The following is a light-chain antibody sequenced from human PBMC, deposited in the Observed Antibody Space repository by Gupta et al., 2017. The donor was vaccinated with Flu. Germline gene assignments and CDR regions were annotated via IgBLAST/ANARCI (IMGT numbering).Light chain of an antibody. CDR1: STDVGASNR. V-gene: IGLV2-11*01. CDR2: EVS. Sequence: SAPTQPRSVSGSPGQSVTISCTGSSTDVGASNRVSWYQQRPGKAPKLILYEVSARPAGVPDRFSGSKSGNTASLSISGLQADDEADYYCSSHAGRVNWVFGTGTTVTVL. CDR3: SSHAGRVNWV. J-gene: IGLJ1*01.